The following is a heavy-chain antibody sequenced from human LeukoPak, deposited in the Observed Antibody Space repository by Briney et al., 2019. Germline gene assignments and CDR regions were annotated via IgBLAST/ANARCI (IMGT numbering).Heavy chain of an antibody. D-gene: IGHD3-16*02. CDR3: ARDYDYVWGSYRLAPLHYFDY. V-gene: IGHV3-74*01. Sequence: GGSLRLSCAASGFTFSSYWMHWVRQAPGKGLVWVSRINSDGSSTSYADSVKGRFTISRDNAKNTLYLHMNSLRAEDTAVYYCARDYDYVWGSYRLAPLHYFDYWGQGTLVTVSS. CDR2: INSDGSST. J-gene: IGHJ4*02. CDR1: GFTFSSYW.